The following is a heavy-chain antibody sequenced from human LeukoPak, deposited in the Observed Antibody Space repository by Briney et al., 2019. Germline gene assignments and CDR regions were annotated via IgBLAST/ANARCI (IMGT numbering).Heavy chain of an antibody. CDR1: GFTFDDYA. D-gene: IGHD3-10*01. J-gene: IGHJ4*02. CDR2: ISWNSGSI. V-gene: IGHV3-9*01. CDR3: AKDEIYGARDY. Sequence: GGSLRPSCAASGFTFDDYAMHWVRQAPGKGLEWVSGISWNSGSIGYADSVKGRFTISRDNAKNSLYLQMNSLRAEDTALYYCAKDEIYGARDYWGQGTLVTVSS.